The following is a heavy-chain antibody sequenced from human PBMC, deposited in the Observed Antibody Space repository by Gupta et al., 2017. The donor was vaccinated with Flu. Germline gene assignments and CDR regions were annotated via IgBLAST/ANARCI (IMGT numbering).Heavy chain of an antibody. CDR3: ARDEWEPAHPEYYGMDF. D-gene: IGHD1-26*01. CDR1: GGTFSSYT. CDR2: IIPTLGIA. J-gene: IGHJ6*02. Sequence: QVQLVQSGAEVKKPGSSVKVSCKASGGTFSSYTISWVRQAPGQGLEWMGRIIPTLGIANYAQKFQGRVTITADKSTSTAYMELSSLRSEDTAVYYCARDEWEPAHPEYYGMDFWGQGTTVTVSS. V-gene: IGHV1-69*08.